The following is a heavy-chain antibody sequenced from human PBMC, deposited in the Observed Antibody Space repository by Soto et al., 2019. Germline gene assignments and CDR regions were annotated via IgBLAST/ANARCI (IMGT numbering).Heavy chain of an antibody. Sequence: GESLKISCKGSGYRFTSYWIGWVRQMPGKGLEWMGIIYPGDSDTRYSPSFQGQVTISADKSISTAYLQWSSLKASDTAMYYCAGRQLQSGYYYGMDVWGQGTTVTVSS. D-gene: IGHD4-4*01. CDR1: GYRFTSYW. V-gene: IGHV5-51*01. CDR2: IYPGDSDT. J-gene: IGHJ6*02. CDR3: AGRQLQSGYYYGMDV.